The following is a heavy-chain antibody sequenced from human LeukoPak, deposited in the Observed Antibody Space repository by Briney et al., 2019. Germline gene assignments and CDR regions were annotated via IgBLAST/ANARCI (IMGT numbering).Heavy chain of an antibody. V-gene: IGHV3-21*01. CDR3: ARWLYSGYGGHYFDY. Sequence: PGGSLRLSCAASGFTFSSYSMNWVRQAPGKGLEWVSSISSSGSYIYYADSVKGRFTISRDNAKNSLYLQMNSLRAEDTAVYYCARWLYSGYGGHYFDYWGQGTLVTVSS. D-gene: IGHD5-12*01. J-gene: IGHJ4*02. CDR1: GFTFSSYS. CDR2: ISSSGSYI.